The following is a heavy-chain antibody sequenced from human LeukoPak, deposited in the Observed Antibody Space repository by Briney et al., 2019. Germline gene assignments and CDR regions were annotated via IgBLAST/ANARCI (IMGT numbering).Heavy chain of an antibody. V-gene: IGHV1-8*01. D-gene: IGHD3-16*01. Sequence: ASVKVSCKASGYTFTSYDINWVRQATGQGLEWMGWMNPNSGNTGYAQKFQGRVTMTRNTSISTAYMELSSLRSEDTAVYYCARGGPFYDYVWWTHLLAFDIWGQGTMVTVSS. J-gene: IGHJ3*02. CDR2: MNPNSGNT. CDR1: GYTFTSYD. CDR3: ARGGPFYDYVWWTHLLAFDI.